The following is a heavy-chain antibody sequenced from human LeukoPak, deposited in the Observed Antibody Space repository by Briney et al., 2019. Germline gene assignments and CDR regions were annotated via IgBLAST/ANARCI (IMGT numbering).Heavy chain of an antibody. V-gene: IGHV1-69*01. J-gene: IGHJ4*02. D-gene: IGHD3-22*01. CDR3: ARDGYYYDSSGYYFDY. CDR1: GGTFSSYA. Sequence: SVKVSCKASGGTFSSYAISWVRQAPGQGLEWMGGIIPIFGTANYAQKFQGRVTITADESTSTAYMQLSSLRSEDTAVYYCARDGYYYDSSGYYFDYWGQGTLVTVSS. CDR2: IIPIFGTA.